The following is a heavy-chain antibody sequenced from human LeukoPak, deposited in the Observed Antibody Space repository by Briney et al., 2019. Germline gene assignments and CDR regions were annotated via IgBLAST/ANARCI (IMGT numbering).Heavy chain of an antibody. Sequence: GESLKISCKYSGYIFTSYWIAWVRQMPGKGLGWGGIIYPDDSDTRYSPSFQGQVTITADKSISTAYLQWSSLKASDNAMYYCARQRRSSGWPNDYWGQGTLVTVSS. D-gene: IGHD6-19*01. CDR2: IYPDDSDT. V-gene: IGHV5-51*01. CDR3: ARQRRSSGWPNDY. CDR1: GYIFTSYW. J-gene: IGHJ4*02.